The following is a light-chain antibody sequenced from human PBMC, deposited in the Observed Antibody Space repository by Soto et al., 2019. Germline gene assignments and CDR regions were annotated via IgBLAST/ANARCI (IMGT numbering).Light chain of an antibody. CDR3: QQSYSTPTT. Sequence: DIQMTQSPSSLSASVGDRVTITCRASQSFSSYLNWYQHKPGKAPKLLIYAASSLQSGVPSRFSGSGSGTDFTLTISSLQPEDFATYYCQQSYSTPTTFGPGTKVDIK. V-gene: IGKV1-39*01. CDR1: QSFSSY. J-gene: IGKJ3*01. CDR2: AAS.